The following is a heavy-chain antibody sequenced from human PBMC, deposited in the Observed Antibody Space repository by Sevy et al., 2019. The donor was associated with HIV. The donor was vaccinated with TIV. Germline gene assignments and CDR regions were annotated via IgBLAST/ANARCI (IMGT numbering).Heavy chain of an antibody. CDR3: TKAQLSGGVRGHRYGMDV. V-gene: IGHV3-13*01. D-gene: IGHD1-1*01. J-gene: IGHJ6*02. CDR1: GFTFSSYD. Sequence: GGSLRLSCAASGFTFSSYDMYWVRQVTGKGLEWVSAIGIAGDSYYPDPLRGRFTISRDNANNSLFLQMNSLRAGDTAIYYCTKAQLSGGVRGHRYGMDVWGQGTTVTVSS. CDR2: IGIAGDS.